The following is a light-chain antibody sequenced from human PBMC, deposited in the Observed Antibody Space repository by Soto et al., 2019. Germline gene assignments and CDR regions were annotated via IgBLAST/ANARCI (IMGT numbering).Light chain of an antibody. Sequence: DMPLTQSPSFLSASVGDRVTITCRASQGIDSYLAWYQQKPGKAPKLLIYPASTLEGGVPSRFSGSGSGTEFTLTISTLQPEDFATYYCQQLHTYPFTFGGGTKVEIQ. V-gene: IGKV1-9*01. CDR2: PAS. CDR1: QGIDSY. CDR3: QQLHTYPFT. J-gene: IGKJ4*01.